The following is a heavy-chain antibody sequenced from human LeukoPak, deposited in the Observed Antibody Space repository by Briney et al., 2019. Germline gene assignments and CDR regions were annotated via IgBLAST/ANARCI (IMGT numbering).Heavy chain of an antibody. CDR1: GFTFSSYS. Sequence: GGSLRLSCAASGFTFSSYSMTWVRQAPGKGLEWISYIRSSGSPIYYADSVRGRFTISKDNAKNSLYLQMNSLRDEDTAVYYCARVAVGATRVDFDYWGQGTLVTVSS. J-gene: IGHJ4*02. V-gene: IGHV3-48*02. CDR2: IRSSGSPI. D-gene: IGHD1-26*01. CDR3: ARVAVGATRVDFDY.